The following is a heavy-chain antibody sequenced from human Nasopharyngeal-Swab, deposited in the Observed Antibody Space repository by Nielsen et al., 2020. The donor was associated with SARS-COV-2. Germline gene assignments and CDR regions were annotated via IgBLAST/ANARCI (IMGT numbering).Heavy chain of an antibody. J-gene: IGHJ3*02. CDR2: IYYSGST. CDR1: GGSISSYY. D-gene: IGHD3-22*01. V-gene: IGHV4-59*01. Sequence: GSLRLSCTVSGGSISSYYWSWIRQPPGKGLEWMGYIYYSGSTNYNPSLKSGVTISVDTSKNQFSLKLSSVTAADTAVYYCARGSFWYDSSGYPAEGDAFDIWGQGTMVTVSS. CDR3: ARGSFWYDSSGYPAEGDAFDI.